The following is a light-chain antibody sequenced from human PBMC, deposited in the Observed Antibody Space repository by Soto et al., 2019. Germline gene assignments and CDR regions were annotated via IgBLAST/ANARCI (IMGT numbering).Light chain of an antibody. Sequence: QSVLTQPPSASGTPGQRVTISCSGSSSNIGSNTVNWYQQLPGTAPKLLIYTNDQRPSGVPDQFSGSKSGTSASLAISGLQFEDEADYHCSSWDDNLDAEVFGAGTKLTVL. V-gene: IGLV1-44*01. CDR1: SSNIGSNT. CDR3: SSWDDNLDAEV. CDR2: TND. J-gene: IGLJ1*01.